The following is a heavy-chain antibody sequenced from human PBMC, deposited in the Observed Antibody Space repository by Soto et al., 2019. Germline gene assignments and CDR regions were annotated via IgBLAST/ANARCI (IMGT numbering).Heavy chain of an antibody. Sequence: GESLKISCKGSGYNFAGYWIAWVRQMPGKGLELMGIIYPSDSDTRYRPSFQGQVTISADKSTSSAYLQWSSLRASDTAMYYCARGGVSPRPFDYCGQGTPVTVSS. CDR1: GYNFAGYW. D-gene: IGHD3-3*01. CDR2: IYPSDSDT. V-gene: IGHV5-51*01. J-gene: IGHJ4*02. CDR3: ARGGVSPRPFDY.